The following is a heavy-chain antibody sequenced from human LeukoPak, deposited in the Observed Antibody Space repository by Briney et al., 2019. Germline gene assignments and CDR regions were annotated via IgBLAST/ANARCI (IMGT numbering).Heavy chain of an antibody. J-gene: IGHJ6*03. V-gene: IGHV3-23*01. CDR1: GFTFSSYA. CDR2: ISGSGGST. Sequence: PGGSLRLSCAASGFTFSSYAMSWVRQAPGKGLEWVSAISGSGGSTYYADSVKGRFTISRDNSKNTLYLQMNSLRAEDTAVYYCAKTRQGYCSGGTCLDHYYYMDVWGKGTTVTVSS. CDR3: AKTRQGYCSGGTCLDHYYYMDV. D-gene: IGHD2-15*01.